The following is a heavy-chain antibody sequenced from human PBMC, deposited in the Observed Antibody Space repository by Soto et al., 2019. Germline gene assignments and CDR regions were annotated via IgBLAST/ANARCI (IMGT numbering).Heavy chain of an antibody. V-gene: IGHV1-18*01. CDR2: ISAYNGNT. Sequence: QVQLVKSGAEVKKPGASVKVSCKASGYTFTSYGISWVRQAPGQGLEWMGWISAYNGNTKYAQKLQGRVTMTTDTSTSTAYMELRSLRSDDTAVYYCARDGVDTATGYYYGMDVWGQGTTVTVSS. D-gene: IGHD5-18*01. CDR1: GYTFTSYG. J-gene: IGHJ6*02. CDR3: ARDGVDTATGYYYGMDV.